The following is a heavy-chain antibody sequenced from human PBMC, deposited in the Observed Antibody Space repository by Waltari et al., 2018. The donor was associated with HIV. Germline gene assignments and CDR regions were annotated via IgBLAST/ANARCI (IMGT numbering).Heavy chain of an antibody. CDR2: IYYSGST. CDR1: VGSISRRSSF. CDR3: ARRHVDTALVRWGLDD. J-gene: IGHJ4*02. V-gene: IGHV4-39*01. D-gene: IGHD5-18*01. Sequence: QLHLQESGPGLVKPSETLSLTCPVPVGSISRRSSFWGGISQPPGKGLEWIGSIYYSGSTYYNPSLKSRVTISVDTPKNQFSLILSSVTAADTAVYYCARRHVDTALVRWGLDDWGQGTLVTVSS.